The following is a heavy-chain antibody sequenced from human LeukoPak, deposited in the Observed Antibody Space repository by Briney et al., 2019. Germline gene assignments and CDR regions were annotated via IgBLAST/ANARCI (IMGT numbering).Heavy chain of an antibody. CDR1: GFTVSSNY. J-gene: IGHJ4*02. V-gene: IGHV3-53*01. D-gene: IGHD3-9*01. Sequence: GGSLMTLLAGSGFTVSSNYSGWVRQAPGKGLERVSVIYSGGTTYYADSVKGRFTISRDNSKNTLYLQMNSLRAEDTAVYYCARPGYDILTGYSLPFDSWGQGTLVTVSS. CDR3: ARPGYDILTGYSLPFDS. CDR2: IYSGGTT.